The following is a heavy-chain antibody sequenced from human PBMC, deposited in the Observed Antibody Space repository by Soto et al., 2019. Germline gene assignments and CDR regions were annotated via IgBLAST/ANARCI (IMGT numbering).Heavy chain of an antibody. CDR2: VSTNDDRT. D-gene: IGHD3-22*01. J-gene: IGHJ4*02. V-gene: IGHV1-18*01. CDR1: GYIFTAYG. Sequence: ASVKVSCKTSGYIFTAYGLAWLRQAPGQRPEWMGWVSTNDDRTNYAQKFQGRVTMTTDRSTTTTSMELRSLRPDDTAVYYCARELNTESSAYYSFAFWGQGTLVTVSS. CDR3: ARELNTESSAYYSFAF.